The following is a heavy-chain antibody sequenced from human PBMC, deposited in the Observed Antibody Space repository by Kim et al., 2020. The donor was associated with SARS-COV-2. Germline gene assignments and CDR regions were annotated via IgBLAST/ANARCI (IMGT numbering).Heavy chain of an antibody. CDR3: VRGTEGVY. CDR1: GYAFTGFG. Sequence: ASVKVSCKASGYAFTGFGVSWVRQAPGQGLEWMAWISPYEGTTVFAQNMQDRIIMTTDIPTSTAYMELRSLRSDDTAVYYCVRGTEGVYWGHGTLGTGSS. CDR2: ISPYEGTT. D-gene: IGHD3-10*01. J-gene: IGHJ4*01. V-gene: IGHV1-18*01.